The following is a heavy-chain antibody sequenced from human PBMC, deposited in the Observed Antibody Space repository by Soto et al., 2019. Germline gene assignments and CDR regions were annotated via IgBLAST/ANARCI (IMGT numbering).Heavy chain of an antibody. CDR3: ARLGSDVADYYDSSGYYYGIWAFDY. D-gene: IGHD3-22*01. J-gene: IGHJ4*02. CDR1: GGSISSSSYY. Sequence: SETLSLTCTVSGGSISSSSYYWGWIRQPPGKGLEWIGSIYYSGSTYYNPSLKSRVTISVDTSKNQFSLKLSSVTAADTAVYYCARLGSDVADYYDSSGYYYGIWAFDYWGQGTLVTVS. V-gene: IGHV4-39*01. CDR2: IYYSGST.